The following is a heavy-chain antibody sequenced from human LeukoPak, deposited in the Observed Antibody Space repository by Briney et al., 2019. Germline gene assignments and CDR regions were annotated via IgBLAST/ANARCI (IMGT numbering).Heavy chain of an antibody. CDR3: ARDRTMVRGAQYYYYYYGMDV. CDR1: GGSISSYY. J-gene: IGHJ6*02. Sequence: PSETLSLTCTVSGGSISSYYWSWIRQPPGKGLEWIGYIYYSGSTNYNPSLKSRVTISVDTSKNQFSLKLSSVTAADTAVYYCARDRTMVRGAQYYYYYYGMDVWGQGTTVTVSS. V-gene: IGHV4-59*01. CDR2: IYYSGST. D-gene: IGHD3-10*01.